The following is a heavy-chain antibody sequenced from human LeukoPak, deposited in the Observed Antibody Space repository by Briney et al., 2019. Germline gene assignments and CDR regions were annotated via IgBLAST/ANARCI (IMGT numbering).Heavy chain of an antibody. CDR1: GYTFTGFY. V-gene: IGHV1-2*02. D-gene: IGHD6-13*01. J-gene: IGHJ4*02. Sequence: ASVKVSCKASGYTFTGFYMHWVRQAPGQGLEWMGWINPNSADTDYAQKFLGRVTMTRDMSISTIYMGLTRLRSDDTALYYCARWDGYSSSPDYWGQGTLVTVSS. CDR2: INPNSADT. CDR3: ARWDGYSSSPDY.